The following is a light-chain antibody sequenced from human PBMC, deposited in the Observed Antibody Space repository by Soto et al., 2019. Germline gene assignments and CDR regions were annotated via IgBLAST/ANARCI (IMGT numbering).Light chain of an antibody. J-gene: IGLJ1*01. V-gene: IGLV2-23*02. CDR3: CSYAGSSTYV. CDR2: EVS. CDR1: SSDVGSYNL. Sequence: QSALTQPASVSGSPGQSITIFCTGTSSDVGSYNLVSWYQQHPGKAPKLMIYEVSKRPSGVSNRFSGSKSGNTASLTISGLQAEDEADYYCCSYAGSSTYVFGTGTKSPS.